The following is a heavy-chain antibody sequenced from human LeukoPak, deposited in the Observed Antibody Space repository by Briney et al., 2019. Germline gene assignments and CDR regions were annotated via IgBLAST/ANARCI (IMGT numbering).Heavy chain of an antibody. J-gene: IGHJ4*02. V-gene: IGHV3-74*01. CDR3: ASRDQSCSGDTCYPIDY. Sequence: GGSLRLSCAASGFTVSSNYMSWVRQAPGKGPVWVSRINDDGSDTIYADSVRGRFTISRDDAKNTVYLQMNSLRAEDTAVYYCASRDQSCSGDTCYPIDYWGQGTLVTVSS. D-gene: IGHD2-15*01. CDR2: INDDGSDT. CDR1: GFTVSSNY.